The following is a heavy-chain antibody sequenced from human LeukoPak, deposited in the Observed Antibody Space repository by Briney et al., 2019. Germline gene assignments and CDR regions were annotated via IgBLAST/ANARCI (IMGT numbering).Heavy chain of an antibody. V-gene: IGHV3-7*04. CDR2: IHPEGNEK. J-gene: IGHJ4*02. CDR1: GFSFTNFW. CDR3: ARGDAFSGDH. Sequence: PGGSLRLSCAVSGFSFTNFWMSWVRQAPARGLEWVANIHPEGNEKYHVESVKGRFTISRDNTKNLLFLQMNGLRVEDTAVYYCARGDAFSGDHWGQGTLVTVSS.